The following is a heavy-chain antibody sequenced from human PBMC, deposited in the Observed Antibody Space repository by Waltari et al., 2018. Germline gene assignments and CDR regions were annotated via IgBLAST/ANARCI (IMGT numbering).Heavy chain of an antibody. D-gene: IGHD4-17*01. CDR1: GASVSSRIHY. V-gene: IGHV4-39*07. CDR2: ITHSGSS. J-gene: IGHJ4*02. CDR3: ARHMTTVTTSSSDY. Sequence: QLQLQESGPGLVKPSETLSLTCTVSGASVSSRIHYWGWIRQSPGKGLEWIGSITHSGSSYYKPSLRSRVTLLVDTSKNQFSLRVNSVTAADMALYYCARHMTTVTTSSSDYWGQGALVTVSS.